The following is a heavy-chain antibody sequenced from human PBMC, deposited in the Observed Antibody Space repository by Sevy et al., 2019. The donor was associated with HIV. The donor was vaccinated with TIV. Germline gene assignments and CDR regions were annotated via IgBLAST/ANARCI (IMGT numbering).Heavy chain of an antibody. D-gene: IGHD1-7*01. CDR1: GYTFTDDY. V-gene: IGHV1-2*06. CDR2: IYPNSGGT. CDR3: ARDAAVGTTNSGMDV. Sequence: ASVKVSCKASGYTFTDDYLHWVRQAPGQGLEWMGRIYPNSGGTNYAQKFQGRVTMTRDTSISTAYKELSRLRPDDTAVYFCARDAAVGTTNSGMDVWGQGTTVTVSS. J-gene: IGHJ6*02.